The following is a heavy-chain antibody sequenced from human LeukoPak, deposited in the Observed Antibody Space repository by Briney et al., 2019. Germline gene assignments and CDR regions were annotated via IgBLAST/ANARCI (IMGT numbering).Heavy chain of an antibody. V-gene: IGHV3-74*01. J-gene: IGHJ4*02. CDR1: GFTFSSYW. D-gene: IGHD3-3*01. Sequence: PGGSLRLSCAASGFTFSSYWMHWVRQAPGKGLVWVSRINSDGSSTSYADSVKGRFTISRDNAKNTLYLQMNSLRAEDTAVYYCAREYYDFWSGYPYYFDYWGQGTLVTVFS. CDR2: INSDGSST. CDR3: AREYYDFWSGYPYYFDY.